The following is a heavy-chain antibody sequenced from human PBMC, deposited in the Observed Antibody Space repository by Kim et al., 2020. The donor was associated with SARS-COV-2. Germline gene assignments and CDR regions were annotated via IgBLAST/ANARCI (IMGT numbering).Heavy chain of an antibody. CDR2: IWYDGSNK. Sequence: GGSLRLSCAASGFSFSNYGMEWVRQAPGKGLEWVAVIWYDGSNKFYADSVKGRFTISRDNSKNMVYLQMNSLTAEDTAVYHCARDRNTGSSYFDYWGQGT. V-gene: IGHV3-33*01. J-gene: IGHJ4*02. CDR3: ARDRNTGSSYFDY. D-gene: IGHD1-1*01. CDR1: GFSFSNYG.